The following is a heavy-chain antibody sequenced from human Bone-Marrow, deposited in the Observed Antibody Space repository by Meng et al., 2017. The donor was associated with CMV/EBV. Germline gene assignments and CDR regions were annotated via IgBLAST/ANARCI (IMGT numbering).Heavy chain of an antibody. J-gene: IGHJ4*02. V-gene: IGHV3-21*01. CDR1: GFTFSSYS. Sequence: GGSLRLSCAASGFTFSSYSMNWVRQAPGKGLEWVSSISSSSSDIYYADSVKGRFTISRDNAKNSLYLQMNSLRAEDTAVYYCARSRYCSSTSCYCYFDYWGQGTLVTVSS. CDR2: ISSSSSDI. CDR3: ARSRYCSSTSCYCYFDY. D-gene: IGHD2-2*01.